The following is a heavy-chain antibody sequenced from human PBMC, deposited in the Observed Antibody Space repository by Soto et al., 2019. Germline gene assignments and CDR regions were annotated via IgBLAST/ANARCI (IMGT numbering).Heavy chain of an antibody. V-gene: IGHV1-2*02. CDR3: AATVSTQYYYGMDV. Sequence: ASVKVSCKASGYTFTGYYMHWVRQAPGQGLEWMGWINPNSGGTNYAKKFQGRVTMTRDTSISTAYMELSRLRSDDTAVYYCAATVSTQYYYGMDVWGQGTTVTVSS. D-gene: IGHD4-17*01. J-gene: IGHJ6*02. CDR1: GYTFTGYY. CDR2: INPNSGGT.